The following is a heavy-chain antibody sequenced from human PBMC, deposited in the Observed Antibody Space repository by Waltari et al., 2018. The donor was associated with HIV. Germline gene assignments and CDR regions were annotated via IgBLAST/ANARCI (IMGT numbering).Heavy chain of an antibody. CDR2: INNDETKT. CDR1: GFTFRSYW. V-gene: IGHV3-74*03. J-gene: IGHJ5*02. Sequence: EAQLVESGGGLVQPGGSLRLSCAASGFTFRSYWMHWVRQAPGRGLEWFSRINNDETKTKYADSLKGRFTISRDNAKNTLYLQMNSLRAEDTAVYFCVRDYDSSGYYSANWFDPWGQGTVVTVSS. CDR3: VRDYDSSGYYSANWFDP. D-gene: IGHD3-22*01.